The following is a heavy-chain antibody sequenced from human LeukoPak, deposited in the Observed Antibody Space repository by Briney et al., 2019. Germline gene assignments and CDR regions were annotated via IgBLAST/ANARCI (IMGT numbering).Heavy chain of an antibody. V-gene: IGHV4-34*01. CDR1: GGSFSGYY. D-gene: IGHD3-10*01. CDR2: INHSGST. Sequence: PSETLSLTCAVYGGSFSGYYWSWIRQPPGKGLEWIGEINHSGSTNYNPSLKSRVTISVDTSKNQFSLKLSSVTAADTAVYYCARAYGSGSSHFDYWGQGTLVTVSS. J-gene: IGHJ4*02. CDR3: ARAYGSGSSHFDY.